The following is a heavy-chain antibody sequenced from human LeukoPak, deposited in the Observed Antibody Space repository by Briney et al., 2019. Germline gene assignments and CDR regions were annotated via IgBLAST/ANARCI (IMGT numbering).Heavy chain of an antibody. CDR3: ARGLGGYYGSGSYHNVDC. Sequence: SETLSLTCTVSGGSISSGGYYWSWIRQHPGKGLEWIGYIYYSGSTYYNPSLKSRVTISVDTSKNQFSLKLSSVTAADTAVYYCARGLGGYYGSGSYHNVDCWGQGTLVTVSS. D-gene: IGHD3-10*01. J-gene: IGHJ4*02. CDR2: IYYSGST. V-gene: IGHV4-31*03. CDR1: GGSISSGGYY.